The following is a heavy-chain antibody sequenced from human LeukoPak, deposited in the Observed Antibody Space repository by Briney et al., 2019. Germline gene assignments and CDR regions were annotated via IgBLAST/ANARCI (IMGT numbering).Heavy chain of an antibody. V-gene: IGHV3-21*01. J-gene: IGHJ6*03. Sequence: SGGSLRLSCAASGFNFNIYTINWVRQAPGKGLEWVSSISSRGTNIYYADSVKGRFTVSRDNAKNSLFLQMNSLRAEDTAVYYCARRGIYCSSTSCSYYYYYMDVWGKGTTVTVSS. CDR2: ISSRGTNI. D-gene: IGHD2-2*01. CDR1: GFNFNIYT. CDR3: ARRGIYCSSTSCSYYYYYMDV.